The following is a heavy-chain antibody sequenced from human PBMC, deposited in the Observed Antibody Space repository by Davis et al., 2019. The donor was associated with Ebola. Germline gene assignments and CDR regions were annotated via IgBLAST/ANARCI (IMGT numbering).Heavy chain of an antibody. J-gene: IGHJ6*02. CDR2: ISYDGSNK. CDR1: GFTFSSYG. Sequence: GESLKISCAASGFTFSSYGMHWVRQAPGKGLEWVAVISYDGSNKYYADSVKGRFTISRDNSKNTLYLQMNSLRAEDTAVYYCAKDRVALGTYYYDSSGYLTSSGMDVWGQGTTVTVSS. CDR3: AKDRVALGTYYYDSSGYLTSSGMDV. D-gene: IGHD3-22*01. V-gene: IGHV3-30*18.